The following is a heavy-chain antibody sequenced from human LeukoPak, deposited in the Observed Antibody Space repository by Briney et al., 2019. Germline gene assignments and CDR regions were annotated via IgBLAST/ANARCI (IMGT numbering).Heavy chain of an antibody. CDR2: IHYSGST. V-gene: IGHV4-59*01. CDR3: ARVGRSSGWYLYY. CDR1: GGSISSYY. Sequence: SETLSLTCTVSGGSISSYYWSWIRQPPGKGLEWIGYIHYSGSTNYNPSLKSRVTISVDTSKNQFSLKLSSVTAADTAVYYCARVGRSSGWYLYYWGQGTLVTVSS. D-gene: IGHD6-19*01. J-gene: IGHJ4*02.